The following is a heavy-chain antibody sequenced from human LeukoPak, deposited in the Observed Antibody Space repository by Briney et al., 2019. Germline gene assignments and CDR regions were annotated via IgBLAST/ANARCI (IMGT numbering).Heavy chain of an antibody. CDR1: GGSISSGDYY. Sequence: SETLSLTCTVSGGSISSGDYYWSWIRQPPGKGLEWIGYIYYSGSTYYNPSLKSRVTISVDTSKNQFSLKLSSVTAADTAVYYCAREGVTCYDILTGQKSTYFDYWGQGTLVTVSS. D-gene: IGHD3-9*01. CDR2: IYYSGST. J-gene: IGHJ4*02. V-gene: IGHV4-30-4*08. CDR3: AREGVTCYDILTGQKSTYFDY.